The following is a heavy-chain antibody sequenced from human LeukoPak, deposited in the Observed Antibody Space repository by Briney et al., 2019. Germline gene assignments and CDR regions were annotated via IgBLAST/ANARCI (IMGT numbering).Heavy chain of an antibody. CDR1: GGTFSSCA. D-gene: IGHD2-15*01. J-gene: IGHJ6*02. Sequence: ASVKVSCKASGGTFSSCAISWVRQAPGQGLECMGGIIPIFGTANYAQKFQGRVTITADESTSTAYMELSSLRSEDTAVYYCARDRSGGSYDSYYYYGMDVWGQGTTVTVSS. V-gene: IGHV1-69*13. CDR2: IIPIFGTA. CDR3: ARDRSGGSYDSYYYYGMDV.